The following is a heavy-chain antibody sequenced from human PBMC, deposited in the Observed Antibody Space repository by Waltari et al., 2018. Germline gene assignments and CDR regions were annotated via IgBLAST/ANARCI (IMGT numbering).Heavy chain of an antibody. J-gene: IGHJ4*02. V-gene: IGHV4-59*01. CDR3: ARGVCSSTSCRFDY. D-gene: IGHD2-2*01. CDR1: GGSISSYY. Sequence: QVQLQESGPGLVKPSETLSLTCTVSGGSISSYYWSWLRQPPGKGLEWIGYIYYSGSTNYNPSLKSRVTISVDTSKNQFSLKLSSVTAADTAVYYCARGVCSSTSCRFDYWGQGTLVTVSS. CDR2: IYYSGST.